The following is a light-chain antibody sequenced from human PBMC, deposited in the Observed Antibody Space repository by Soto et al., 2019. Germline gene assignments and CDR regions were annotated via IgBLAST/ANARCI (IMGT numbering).Light chain of an antibody. V-gene: IGLV2-14*03. J-gene: IGLJ2*01. CDR3: SSYTCSSALVV. CDR2: DVS. Sequence: QSVLTQPASVSGSPGQSITISCTGTSSDVGGYNYVSWYQQHPGKAPKLMIYDVSNRPSGVSNRFSGSKSGNTASLTISGLQAEDEADYYCSSYTCSSALVVFGGGTKLTVL. CDR1: SSDVGGYNY.